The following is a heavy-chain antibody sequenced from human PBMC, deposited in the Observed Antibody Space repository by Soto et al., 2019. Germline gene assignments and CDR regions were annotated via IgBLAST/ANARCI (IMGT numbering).Heavy chain of an antibody. V-gene: IGHV4-59*01. CDR1: GGSISSYY. CDR3: ARGARWLQLLLAY. CDR2: IYYSGST. D-gene: IGHD5-12*01. Sequence: SETLSLTCTVSGGSISSYYWSWIRQPPGKGLEWIGYIYYSGSTNYNPSLKSRVTISVDTSKNQFSLKLSSVTAADTAVYYCARGARWLQLLLAYWGQGTLVTVSS. J-gene: IGHJ4*02.